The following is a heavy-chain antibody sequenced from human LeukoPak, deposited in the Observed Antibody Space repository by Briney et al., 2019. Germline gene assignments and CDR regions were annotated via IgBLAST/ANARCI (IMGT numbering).Heavy chain of an antibody. V-gene: IGHV3-23*01. CDR2: ISGSGGST. J-gene: IGHJ4*02. Sequence: PGGSLRLSCAASGFIFSSYDMNWVRQAPGKGLEWVSDISGSGGSTDYADSVKGRFTISRDNAKNSLYLQMNSLRAEDTAIYYCTRVGYIDKGIDYWGQGTLVTVSS. CDR3: TRVGYIDKGIDY. D-gene: IGHD5-24*01. CDR1: GFIFSSYD.